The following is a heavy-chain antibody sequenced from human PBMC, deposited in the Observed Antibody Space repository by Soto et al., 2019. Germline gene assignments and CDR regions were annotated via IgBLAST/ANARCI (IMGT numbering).Heavy chain of an antibody. Sequence: GGSLRLSCAASGFTFSSYTMNWVRQAPGKGLEWVSFISGSSSYIYYADSVKGRFTISRDDAKKSLYLQMNSLRAEDTAVYYCARADSGGYYPGFFDYWGQGTVVTVSS. CDR1: GFTFSSYT. V-gene: IGHV3-21*01. CDR3: ARADSGGYYPGFFDY. D-gene: IGHD3-22*01. J-gene: IGHJ4*02. CDR2: ISGSSSYI.